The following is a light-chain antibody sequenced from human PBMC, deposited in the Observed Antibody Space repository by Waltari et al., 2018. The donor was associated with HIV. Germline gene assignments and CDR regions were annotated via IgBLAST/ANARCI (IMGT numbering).Light chain of an antibody. CDR2: EVT. J-gene: IGLJ2*01. V-gene: IGLV2-14*01. CDR1: SSDCGGYNY. CDR3: SSYTSSSTLV. Sequence: QSALTQPASVSGSPGQSITISCTGTSSDCGGYNYVSWYQQHPGKAPKLMIYEVTNWPAGVSNRFSGFKSGNTASLTISGLQIEDEADYYCSSYTSSSTLVFGGGTKLTVL.